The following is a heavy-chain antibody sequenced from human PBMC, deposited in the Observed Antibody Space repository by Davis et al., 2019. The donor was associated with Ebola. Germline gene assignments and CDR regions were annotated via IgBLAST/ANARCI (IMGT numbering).Heavy chain of an antibody. V-gene: IGHV4-34*01. CDR2: INHSGST. Sequence: PSETLSLTCAVYGGSFSGYYWSWIRQPPGKGLEWIGEINHSGSTNYNPSLKSRVTISVDTSKNQFSLKLSSVTAADTAVYYCARGHNGATGYWGQGTLVTVSS. CDR3: ARGHNGATGY. J-gene: IGHJ4*02. CDR1: GGSFSGYY. D-gene: IGHD2-8*01.